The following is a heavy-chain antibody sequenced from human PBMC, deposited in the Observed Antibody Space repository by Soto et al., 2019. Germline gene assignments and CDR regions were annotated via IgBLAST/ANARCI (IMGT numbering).Heavy chain of an antibody. CDR3: ARDNNVGRDYFDY. CDR2: IYYSGST. Sequence: QVQLQESGPGLVKPSETLSLTCTVSGGSVSSGSYYWSWIRQPPGKGLEWIGYIYYSGSTNYNPSLKSRVTISVDTSKNQFSLKLSSVTAADTAVYYCARDNNVGRDYFDYWGQGTLVTVSS. J-gene: IGHJ4*02. CDR1: GGSVSSGSYY. D-gene: IGHD1-20*01. V-gene: IGHV4-61*01.